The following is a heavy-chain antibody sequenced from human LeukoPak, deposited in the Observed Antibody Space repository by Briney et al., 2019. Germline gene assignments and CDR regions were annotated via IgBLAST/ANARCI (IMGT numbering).Heavy chain of an antibody. V-gene: IGHV5-51*01. D-gene: IGHD1-26*01. Sequence: HGESLKISCKGSGSSFSDFWIVWVRQLPGQGLEWMGIIYPGDSDTRYSPSFQGQVTISADKSISTAYLQWSSLKASDTAMYYCARHGGGGSYVDYWGQGTLVTVSS. CDR1: GSSFSDFW. J-gene: IGHJ4*02. CDR3: ARHGGGGSYVDY. CDR2: IYPGDSDT.